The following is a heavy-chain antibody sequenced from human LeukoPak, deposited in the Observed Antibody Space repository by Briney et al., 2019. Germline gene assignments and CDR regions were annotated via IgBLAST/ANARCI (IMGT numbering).Heavy chain of an antibody. J-gene: IGHJ4*02. D-gene: IGHD3-22*01. CDR1: GFTFSSYD. CDR2: IDTAGDT. Sequence: GGSLRLSCAASGFTFSSYDMHWVRQATGKGLEWVSAIDTAGDTYYPGSVKGRFTISRENARNSLYLQMSSLRAGDTAVYYCARVASDSSGFAYYFDFWGQGTLVTVSS. CDR3: ARVASDSSGFAYYFDF. V-gene: IGHV3-13*01.